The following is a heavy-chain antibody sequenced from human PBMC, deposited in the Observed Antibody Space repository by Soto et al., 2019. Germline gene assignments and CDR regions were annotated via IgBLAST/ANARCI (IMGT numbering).Heavy chain of an antibody. CDR1: GGSISSGDYY. J-gene: IGHJ4*02. CDR3: ARATIFGVVIFDY. D-gene: IGHD3-3*01. CDR2: IYYSGST. V-gene: IGHV4-30-4*01. Sequence: QVQLQESGPGLVKPSQTLSLTCTVSGGSISSGDYYWSWIRQPPGKGLEWIGYIYYSGSTYYNPSLKSRVTISVETSKNQFSLKLSSVTAADTAVYYCARATIFGVVIFDYWGQGTLVTVSS.